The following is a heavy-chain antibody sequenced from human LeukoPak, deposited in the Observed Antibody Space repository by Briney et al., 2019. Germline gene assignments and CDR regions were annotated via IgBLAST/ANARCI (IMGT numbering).Heavy chain of an antibody. V-gene: IGHV4-59*08. J-gene: IGHJ1*01. CDR2: IYYSGNT. D-gene: IGHD3-22*01. CDR1: GGSISVYY. Sequence: SETLSLTCTVSGGSISVYYWSWIRHPPGKGLEWIGYIYYSGNTNYNPSLKSRVTISVDTSKNQFSLKLSSVTAADTAVYYCARHSKYYYDSSGSYVGYFQHWGQGTLVTVSS. CDR3: ARHSKYYYDSSGSYVGYFQH.